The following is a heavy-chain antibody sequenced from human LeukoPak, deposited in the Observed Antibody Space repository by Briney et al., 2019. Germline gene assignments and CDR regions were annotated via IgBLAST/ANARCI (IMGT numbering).Heavy chain of an antibody. CDR1: GFTFSSYA. V-gene: IGHV3-23*01. Sequence: PGGSLRLSCAASGFTFSSYAMSWVRQAPGKGLEWVSAISGSGGSTYYADSVKGRFTISRDNSKNTLYLQMNSLRAEDTAVYYCAKDRIPTYYYDSSGYYDAFDIWGQGTMVTVSS. J-gene: IGHJ3*02. CDR2: ISGSGGST. D-gene: IGHD3-22*01. CDR3: AKDRIPTYYYDSSGYYDAFDI.